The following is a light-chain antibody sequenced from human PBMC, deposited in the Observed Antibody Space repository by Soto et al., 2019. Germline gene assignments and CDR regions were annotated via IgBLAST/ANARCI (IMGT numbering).Light chain of an antibody. CDR2: AAS. CDR1: QPISSW. CDR3: LQHNSYPWT. Sequence: DIQIIQSSSTLSGSVGDRVTITCRASQPISSWFAWYQQKPGKAPKRLIYAASTMQSAVPPRFSGSGSGTEFTLTISSLQPEDVATYYCLQHNSYPWTFGQGTKVDIK. V-gene: IGKV1-5*01. J-gene: IGKJ1*01.